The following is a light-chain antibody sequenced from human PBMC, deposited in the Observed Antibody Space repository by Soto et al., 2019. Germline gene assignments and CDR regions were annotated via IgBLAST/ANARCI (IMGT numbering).Light chain of an antibody. Sequence: QSALTQPPSASGSPGQSITISCTGTSSDVGAYNYVSWYQKHPGKAPKLIVYEVTKRPSGVPDRFSGSKSDNTASLTVSGLQADDEADYYCSSYAGSQNLVLFGGGTQLTVL. CDR3: SSYAGSQNLVL. J-gene: IGLJ2*01. V-gene: IGLV2-8*01. CDR2: EVT. CDR1: SSDVGAYNY.